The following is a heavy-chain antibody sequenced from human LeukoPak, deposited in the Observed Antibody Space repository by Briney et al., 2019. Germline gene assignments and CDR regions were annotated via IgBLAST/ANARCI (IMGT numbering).Heavy chain of an antibody. V-gene: IGHV1-69*04. CDR2: IIPILGIA. J-gene: IGHJ4*02. CDR1: VCTFSSYA. Sequence: SVKVSCKGSVCTFSSYAIRWVRQAPSQGVEWMGRIIPILGIANYAKKFQGRVTITADKSTSTAYMELSSLRSEDTAVYYCARAPITGTTHFDYWGQGTLVTVSS. D-gene: IGHD1-20*01. CDR3: ARAPITGTTHFDY.